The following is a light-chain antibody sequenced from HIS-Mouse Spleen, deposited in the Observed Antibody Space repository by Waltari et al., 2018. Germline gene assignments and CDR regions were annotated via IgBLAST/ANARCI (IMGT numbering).Light chain of an antibody. CDR1: QSISSW. CDR3: QQYNSYPFT. J-gene: IGKJ3*01. V-gene: IGKV1-5*03. Sequence: DIQMTQSPSTLSASVGDRVTITCRASQSISSWLAWYQQKPGKAPKLLIYKASSLDSGVPSRFGGSGSVTEFTLTISSLQPDDFATYYCQQYNSYPFTFGPGTKVDIK. CDR2: KAS.